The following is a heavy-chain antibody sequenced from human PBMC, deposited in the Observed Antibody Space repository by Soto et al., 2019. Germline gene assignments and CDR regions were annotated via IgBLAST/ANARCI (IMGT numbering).Heavy chain of an antibody. CDR2: IIPIFGAG. CDR3: ARVGRTVAGRGYYFDY. Sequence: QVQLVQSGAEVKKPGSSVKVSCKASGGTLSRYAISWVRQAPGQGLEWMGGIIPIFGAGNYAQKLPDSVTIIADESTSTAYMELSILRAEDTAVYYCARVGRTVAGRGYYFDYWGQGTLVTVSS. J-gene: IGHJ4*02. CDR1: GGTLSRYA. V-gene: IGHV1-69*01. D-gene: IGHD6-19*01.